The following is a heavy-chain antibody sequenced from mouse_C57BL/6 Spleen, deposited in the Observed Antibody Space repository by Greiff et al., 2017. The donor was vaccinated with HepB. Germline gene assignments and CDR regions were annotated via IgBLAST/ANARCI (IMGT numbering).Heavy chain of an antibody. J-gene: IGHJ4*01. D-gene: IGHD2-5*01. CDR1: GYAFSSYW. V-gene: IGHV1-80*01. Sequence: QVQLKESGAELVKPGASVKISCKASGYAFSSYWMNWVKQRPGKGLEWIGQIYPGDGDTNYNGKFKGKATLTADKSSSTAYMQLSSLTSEDSAVYFCARPSNPYAMDYWGQGTTVTVSS. CDR3: ARPSNPYAMDY. CDR2: IYPGDGDT.